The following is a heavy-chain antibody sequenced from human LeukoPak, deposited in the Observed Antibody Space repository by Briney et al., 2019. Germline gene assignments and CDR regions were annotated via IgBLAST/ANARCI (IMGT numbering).Heavy chain of an antibody. Sequence: ASVKVSCKASGYTFTGYYMHWVRQAPGQGLEWMGWINPNSGGTNYAQKFYARVTMTRDTSISTAYMELSRLRPDDTAVFYCARSPHILTGENFDFWGQGTLVTVSS. CDR1: GYTFTGYY. CDR3: ARSPHILTGENFDF. CDR2: INPNSGGT. D-gene: IGHD3-9*01. V-gene: IGHV1-2*02. J-gene: IGHJ4*02.